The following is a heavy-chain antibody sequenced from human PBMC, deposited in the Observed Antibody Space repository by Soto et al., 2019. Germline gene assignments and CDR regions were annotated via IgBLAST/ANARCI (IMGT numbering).Heavy chain of an antibody. CDR1: GFTFSSYA. J-gene: IGHJ6*02. CDR3: ARLDRYHYYYGMDV. Sequence: PGGCLRLSCAAAGFTFSSYAMHWVRQAPGKGLEWVAVISYDGSNKYYADSVKGRFTISRDNSKNTLYLQMTSLRAEATAVYYCARLDRYHYYYGMDVWGPGTTVTVSS. V-gene: IGHV3-30-3*01. CDR2: ISYDGSNK. D-gene: IGHD2-21*02.